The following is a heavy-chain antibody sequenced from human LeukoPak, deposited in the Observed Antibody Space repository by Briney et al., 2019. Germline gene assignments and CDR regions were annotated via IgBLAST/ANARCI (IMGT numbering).Heavy chain of an antibody. J-gene: IGHJ4*02. Sequence: GGSPRLSCAASGFTFSSYSMNWVRQAPGKGLEWVSYISSSSSTIYYADSVKGRFTISRDNAKNSLYLQMNSLRAEDTAVYYCAKDQYCSGGSCPTPVDYWGQGTLVTVSS. CDR1: GFTFSSYS. V-gene: IGHV3-48*01. CDR3: AKDQYCSGGSCPTPVDY. CDR2: ISSSSSTI. D-gene: IGHD2-15*01.